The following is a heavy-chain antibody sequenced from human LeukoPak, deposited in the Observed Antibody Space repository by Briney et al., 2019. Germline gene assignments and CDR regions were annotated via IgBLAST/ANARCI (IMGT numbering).Heavy chain of an antibody. CDR3: TRGRDSSGYQAFDY. J-gene: IGHJ4*02. D-gene: IGHD3-22*01. Sequence: GGSLRLSCAASGFTFSSYAMSWVRQAPGKGLEWVSILYSGGSTYYADSVMGRFTISRDNSENTLYLQMNSLRAEDTAFYYCTRGRDSSGYQAFDYWGQGTLVTVSS. CDR1: GFTFSSYA. V-gene: IGHV3-53*01. CDR2: LYSGGST.